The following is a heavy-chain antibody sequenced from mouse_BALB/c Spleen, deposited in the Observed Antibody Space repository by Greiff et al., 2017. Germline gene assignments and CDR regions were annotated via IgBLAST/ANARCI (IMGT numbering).Heavy chain of an antibody. CDR1: GFTFSSYA. D-gene: IGHD1-1*01. Sequence: EVKVVESGGGLVKPGGSLKLSCAASGFTFSSYAMSWVRQTPEKRLEWVASISSGGSTYYPDSVKGRFTISRDNARNILYLQMSSLRSEDTAMYYCARGPNYYGSSYEAWFAYWGQGTLVTVSA. CDR2: ISSGGST. CDR3: ARGPNYYGSSYEAWFAY. J-gene: IGHJ3*01. V-gene: IGHV5-6-5*01.